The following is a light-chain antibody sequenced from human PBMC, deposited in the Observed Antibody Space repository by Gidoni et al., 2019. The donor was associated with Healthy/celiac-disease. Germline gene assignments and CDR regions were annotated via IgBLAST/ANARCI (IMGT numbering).Light chain of an antibody. CDR2: QDT. CDR1: KLGDKY. J-gene: IGLJ2*01. Sequence: SYELTQPPSVSVSPGQTASITCSGAKLGDKYACWYQRKPGQSPVLVIYQDTERPSGIPERFSGSNSGNTATLTISGTQTMDEADYYCQAWDNNTVVFGGGTKLTVL. CDR3: QAWDNNTVV. V-gene: IGLV3-1*01.